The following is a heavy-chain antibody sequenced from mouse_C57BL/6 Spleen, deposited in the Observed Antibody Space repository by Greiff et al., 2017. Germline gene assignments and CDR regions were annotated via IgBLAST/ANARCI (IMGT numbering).Heavy chain of an antibody. CDR1: GYSFTSYY. J-gene: IGHJ1*03. CDR2: IYPGSGNT. Sequence: VQRVESGPELVKPGASVKISCKASGYSFTSYYIHWVKQRPGQGLEWIGWIYPGSGNTKYNEKFKGKATLTADTSSSTAYMQLSSLTSEDSAVYYCARSPGGYFDVWGTGTTVTVSS. V-gene: IGHV1-66*01. CDR3: ARSPGGYFDV.